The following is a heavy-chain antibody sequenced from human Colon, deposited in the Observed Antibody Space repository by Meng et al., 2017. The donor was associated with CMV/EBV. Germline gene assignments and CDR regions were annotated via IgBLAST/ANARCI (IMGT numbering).Heavy chain of an antibody. V-gene: IGHV4-34*01. D-gene: IGHD5-12*01. J-gene: IGHJ4*02. CDR1: GASFSGFY. CDR2: INHSGST. CDR3: ARAPDIGGRPPGPFQY. Sequence: QGQLQRWGAGLLMPPAPRSLTCAVKGASFSGFYWGWIRQPPGKGLELIGEINHSGSTNYNPSLKSRVTISVDTSKNQFSLKLSSVTAADTAVYYCARAPDIGGRPPGPFQYWSQGALVTVSS.